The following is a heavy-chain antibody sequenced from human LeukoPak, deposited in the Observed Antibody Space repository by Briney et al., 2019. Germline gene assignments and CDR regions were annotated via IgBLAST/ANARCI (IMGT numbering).Heavy chain of an antibody. J-gene: IGHJ4*02. CDR3: ARDHSYDYVWGSYEDY. D-gene: IGHD3-16*01. CDR1: GFTFSSYW. CDR2: IKQVGSEK. V-gene: IGHV3-7*01. Sequence: GGSLRLSCAASGFTFSSYWMSWVRQAPGKGLEWVANIKQVGSEKYYVDSVKGRFTISRDNAKNSLYLQMNSLRAEDTAVYYCARDHSYDYVWGSYEDYWGQGTLVTVSS.